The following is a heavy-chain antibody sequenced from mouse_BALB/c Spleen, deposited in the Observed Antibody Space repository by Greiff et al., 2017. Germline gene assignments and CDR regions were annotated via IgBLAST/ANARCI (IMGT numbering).Heavy chain of an antibody. CDR1: GYSFTSYW. D-gene: IGHD2-10*02. J-gene: IGHJ4*01. V-gene: IGHV1S126*01. CDR3: ARAELEYGNYGAMDY. Sequence: QVQLKQSGPQLVRPGASVKISCKASGYSFTSYWMHWVKQRPGQGLEWIGMIDPSDSETRLNQKFKDKATLTVDKSSSTAYMQLSSPTSEDSAVYYCARAELEYGNYGAMDYWGQGTSVTVSS. CDR2: IDPSDSET.